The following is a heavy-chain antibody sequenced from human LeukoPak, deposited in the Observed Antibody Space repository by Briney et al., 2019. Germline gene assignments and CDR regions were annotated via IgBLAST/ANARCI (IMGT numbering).Heavy chain of an antibody. Sequence: GGSLRLSCAAFGFTFDDYAMHWVRQAPGKGLEWVSGISWNSGSIGYADSVKGRFTISRDNAKNSLYLQMNSLRAEDMALYYCTKAYSSSWYEGLDCWGQGTLVTVSS. CDR2: ISWNSGSI. CDR1: GFTFDDYA. CDR3: TKAYSSSWYEGLDC. V-gene: IGHV3-9*03. J-gene: IGHJ4*02. D-gene: IGHD6-13*01.